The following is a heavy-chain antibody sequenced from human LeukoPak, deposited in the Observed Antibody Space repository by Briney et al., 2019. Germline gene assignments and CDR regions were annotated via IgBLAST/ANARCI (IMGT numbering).Heavy chain of an antibody. V-gene: IGHV4-38-2*02. CDR1: GYSISSGYY. CDR2: IYHSGST. D-gene: IGHD6-25*01. J-gene: IGHJ4*02. CDR3: ARDVTDSIGDYWHQ. Sequence: PSETLSLTCTVSGYSISSGYYWGWIRQPPGKGLEWIGSIYHSGSTYYNPSLKSRVTISVDTSKNQFSLKLSSVTAADTAVYYCARDVTDSIGDYWHQWGQGTLVTVSS.